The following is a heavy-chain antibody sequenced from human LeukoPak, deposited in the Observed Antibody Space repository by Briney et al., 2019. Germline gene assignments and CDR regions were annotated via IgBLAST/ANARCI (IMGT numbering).Heavy chain of an antibody. CDR3: AGEFGSGWYFDY. CDR1: GGSISSYY. Sequence: PSETLSLTCTVSGGSISSYYWSWIRQPPGKGLEWIGYIYYSGSTNYNPTLKSRVNISVDTSKNQFSLKLSSVTAADTAVYYCAGEFGSGWYFDYWGQGTLVTVAS. D-gene: IGHD6-19*01. V-gene: IGHV4-59*01. J-gene: IGHJ4*02. CDR2: IYYSGST.